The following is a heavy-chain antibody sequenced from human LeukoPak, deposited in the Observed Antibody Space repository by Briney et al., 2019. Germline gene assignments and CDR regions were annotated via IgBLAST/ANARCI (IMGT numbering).Heavy chain of an antibody. D-gene: IGHD3-22*01. CDR1: GFTFSSYA. V-gene: IGHV3-30-3*01. Sequence: GRSLRLSCAASGFTFSSYAMHWVRQAPGKGLEWGAVISYDGSNKYYADSVKGRFTISRDNSKNTLYLQMNSLRAEDTAVYYCARQITMIAVVRETNWFDPWGQGTLVTVSS. CDR2: ISYDGSNK. CDR3: ARQITMIAVVRETNWFDP. J-gene: IGHJ5*02.